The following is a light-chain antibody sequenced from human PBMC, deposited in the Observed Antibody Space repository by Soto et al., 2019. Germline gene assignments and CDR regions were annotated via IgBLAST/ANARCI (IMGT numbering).Light chain of an antibody. CDR3: QQRSDWTAIT. J-gene: IGKJ5*01. V-gene: IGKV3-11*01. CDR1: QSVNSY. Sequence: EIVLTQSPDTLSLSPGDRATLSCRASQSVNSYLAWYQQKPGQALRLLIYDGSNRATGIPARFSGSGSGTDFTLTISSLEPEDFAVYYCQQRSDWTAITFGQGTRLEIK. CDR2: DGS.